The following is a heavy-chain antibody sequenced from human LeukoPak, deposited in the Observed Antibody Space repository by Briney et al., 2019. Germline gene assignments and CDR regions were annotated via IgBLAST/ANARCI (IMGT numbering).Heavy chain of an antibody. CDR1: GGTFSSYA. V-gene: IGHV1-69*06. J-gene: IGHJ5*02. CDR3: ARDLGVDGDYVGDWFDP. CDR2: IIPIFGTA. Sequence: SSVKVSYKASGGTFSSYAISWVRQAPGQGLEWMGGIIPIFGTANYAQKFQGRVTITADKSTSTAYMELSSLRSEDTAVYYCARDLGVDGDYVGDWFDPWGQGTLVTVSS. D-gene: IGHD4-17*01.